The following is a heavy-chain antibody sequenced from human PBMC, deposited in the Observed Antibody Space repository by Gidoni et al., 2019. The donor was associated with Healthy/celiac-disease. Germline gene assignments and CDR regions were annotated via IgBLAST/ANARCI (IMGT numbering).Heavy chain of an antibody. V-gene: IGHV5-51*01. CDR3: ARTYYYDRSGSGRVAFDI. CDR2: IYPGDSDT. D-gene: IGHD3-22*01. CDR1: GYTFTRYW. J-gene: IGHJ3*02. Sequence: VQLVQSGAAVNKPGESLKIPCKGSGYTFTRYWIGWVRQISGKGLEWMGIIYPGDSDTRYSPSLQGQVTISADKSISTAYLQWSSLKASDTAMYYCARTYYYDRSGSGRVAFDIWGQGTMVTVSS.